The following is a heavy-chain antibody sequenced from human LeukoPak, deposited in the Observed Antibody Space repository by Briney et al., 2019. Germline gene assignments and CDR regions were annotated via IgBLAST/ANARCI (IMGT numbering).Heavy chain of an antibody. V-gene: IGHV4-34*01. D-gene: IGHD1-26*01. CDR3: ARTRRWELLIDY. CDR1: GGSFSGYY. J-gene: IGHJ4*02. Sequence: SETLSLTCAVYGGSFSGYYWSWIRQPPGKGLEWIGEINHSGSTNYNPSLKSRVAISVDTSKNQFSLKLSSVTAADTAVYYCARTRRWELLIDYWGQGTLVTVSS. CDR2: INHSGST.